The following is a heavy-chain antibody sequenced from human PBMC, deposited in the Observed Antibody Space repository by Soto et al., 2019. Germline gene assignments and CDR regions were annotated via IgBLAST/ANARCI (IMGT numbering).Heavy chain of an antibody. CDR1: GGSVRNSNYY. J-gene: IGHJ4*02. CDR3: VSQRTSVLTQAYFEY. Sequence: PSETLSLTCIVSGGSVRNSNYYWGWIRQSPGKGLEWNGSVYYRGRSYSKSSVKSRVTISVDTSKNQFSLNLNSVTASDTAVYYCVSQRTSVLTQAYFEYWGPGAMANVSS. V-gene: IGHV4-39*01. CDR2: VYYRGRS. D-gene: IGHD2-8*01.